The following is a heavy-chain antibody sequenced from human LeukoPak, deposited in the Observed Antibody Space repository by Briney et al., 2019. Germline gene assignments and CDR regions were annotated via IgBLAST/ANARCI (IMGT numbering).Heavy chain of an antibody. V-gene: IGHV4-61*02. D-gene: IGHD6-19*01. Sequence: PSQTLSLTCTVSGGSISSGGFYWSWIRQPAGKGLEWIGRIYPTGNTDYNPSLRNRVTISVDMSENQFSLKVSSVTATDTAVYYCAREYSSGYHYFDYWGQGTLVTVSS. CDR1: GGSISSGGFY. CDR2: IYPTGNT. CDR3: AREYSSGYHYFDY. J-gene: IGHJ4*02.